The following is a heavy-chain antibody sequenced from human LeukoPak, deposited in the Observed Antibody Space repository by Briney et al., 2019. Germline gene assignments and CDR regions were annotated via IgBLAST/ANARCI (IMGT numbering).Heavy chain of an antibody. D-gene: IGHD6-25*01. CDR2: INPANPDI. CDR3: ARHWSSAWFGH. J-gene: IGHJ5*02. Sequence: GESLKISCRTSGYSFTNYWIGWVRQMPGKGLEWLGNINPANPDITNSPSFQGQVTLSADKSISTAYLQWSSLKASDTAIYYCARHWSSAWFGHWGQGTQVTVSP. CDR1: GYSFTNYW. V-gene: IGHV5-51*01.